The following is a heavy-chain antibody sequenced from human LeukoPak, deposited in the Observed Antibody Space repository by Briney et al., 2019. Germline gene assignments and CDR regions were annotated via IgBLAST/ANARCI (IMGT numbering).Heavy chain of an antibody. D-gene: IGHD1-26*01. J-gene: IGHJ3*02. V-gene: IGHV3-53*04. Sequence: RAGGSLRLSCAASGFTVSSNYMSWVRQAPGKGLEWVSVIYSGGSTYYADSVKGRFTISRHNSKNTLYLQMNSLRAEDTAVYHCASTYSGSYWDAFDIWGQGTMVTVSS. CDR1: GFTVSSNY. CDR3: ASTYSGSYWDAFDI. CDR2: IYSGGST.